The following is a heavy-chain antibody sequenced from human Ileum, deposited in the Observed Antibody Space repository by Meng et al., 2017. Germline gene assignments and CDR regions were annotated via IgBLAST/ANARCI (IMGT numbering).Heavy chain of an antibody. J-gene: IGHJ4*02. CDR3: ASWREGSGSYFEN. V-gene: IGHV3-23*01. CDR2: LSASGGTI. CDR1: GFTFSDYA. Sequence: GESLKISCTGSGFTFSDYAMSWVRQAPGKGLEWVSALSASGGTIYYADSVKGRFTSSRDNSKNTLYLQMSSLRADGTALYYCASWREGSGSYFENWGQGTLVTVSS. D-gene: IGHD3-10*01.